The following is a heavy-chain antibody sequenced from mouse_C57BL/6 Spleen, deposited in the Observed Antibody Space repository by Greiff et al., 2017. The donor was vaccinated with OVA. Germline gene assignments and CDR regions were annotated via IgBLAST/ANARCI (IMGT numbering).Heavy chain of an antibody. CDR1: GYTFTDYN. V-gene: IGHV1-22*01. D-gene: IGHD2-5*01. CDR2: INPNNGGN. CDR3: ASTPNYYSNYWYFDV. Sequence: VQLQQSGPELVKPGASVKMSCKASGYTFTDYNMHWVKQSHGKSLEWIGYINPNNGGNSYNQKFKGKATLTVNKYSSTAYMELRRLTSEDSAVYYCASTPNYYSNYWYFDVWGTGTTVTVSS. J-gene: IGHJ1*03.